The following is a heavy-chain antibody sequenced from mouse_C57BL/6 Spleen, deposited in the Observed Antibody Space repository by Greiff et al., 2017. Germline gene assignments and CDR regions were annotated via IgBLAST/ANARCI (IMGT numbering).Heavy chain of an antibody. J-gene: IGHJ2*01. D-gene: IGHD2-1*01. V-gene: IGHV1-64*01. CDR1: GYTFTSYW. CDR3: GGGNYGFFDY. CDR2: IHPNSGST. Sequence: QVQLQQSGAELVKPGASVKLSCKASGYTFTSYWMHWVKQRPGQGLEWIGMIHPNSGSTNYNEKFKSKATLTVDKSSSTAYMQLSSLTSEDSAVYYCGGGNYGFFDYWGQGTTLTVSS.